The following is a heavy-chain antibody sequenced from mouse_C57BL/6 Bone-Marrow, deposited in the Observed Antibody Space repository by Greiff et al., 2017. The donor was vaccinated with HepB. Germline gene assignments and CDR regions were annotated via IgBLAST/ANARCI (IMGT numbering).Heavy chain of an antibody. CDR2: INPSTGYT. J-gene: IGHJ4*01. Sequence: VKLQESGAELAKPGASVKMSCKASGYTFTSYWMHWVKQRPGQGLEWIGYINPSTGYTEYNQKFKDKATLTAYKSSSTAYMQLSSLTSEDSAVYYCAKIYYDYAMDYWGQGTSVTVSS. CDR1: GYTFTSYW. V-gene: IGHV1-7*01. CDR3: AKIYYDYAMDY. D-gene: IGHD2-4*01.